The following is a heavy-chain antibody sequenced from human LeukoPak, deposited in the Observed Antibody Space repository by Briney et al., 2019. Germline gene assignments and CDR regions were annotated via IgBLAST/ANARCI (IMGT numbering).Heavy chain of an antibody. V-gene: IGHV3-74*01. D-gene: IGHD3-9*01. J-gene: IGHJ4*02. Sequence: PGGSLRLSCAASGFTFSSYWMHWVRQAPGKGLVWVSRINSDGSSTSYADSVKGRFTVSRDNSKNTLYLQMDSLTAEDTAVYHCAKDLTGAYCSDYWGQGTLVTVSS. CDR2: INSDGSST. CDR1: GFTFSSYW. CDR3: AKDLTGAYCSDY.